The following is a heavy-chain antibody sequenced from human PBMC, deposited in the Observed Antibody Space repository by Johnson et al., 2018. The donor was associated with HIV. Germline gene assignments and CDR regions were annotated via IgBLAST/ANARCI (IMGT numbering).Heavy chain of an antibody. V-gene: IGHV3-30-3*01. Sequence: QVQLVESGGRLVKPGGSLRLSCAASGFTFSDYYMSWIRQAPGKGLEWVAVISDDGSNKYYADSVKGRFTISRDNSENTLYLQMKSLRTEDTAVYYCARDGDSDAFDIWGQGTVVTVSS. CDR2: ISDDGSNK. CDR3: ARDGDSDAFDI. J-gene: IGHJ3*02. CDR1: GFTFSDYY. D-gene: IGHD4-17*01.